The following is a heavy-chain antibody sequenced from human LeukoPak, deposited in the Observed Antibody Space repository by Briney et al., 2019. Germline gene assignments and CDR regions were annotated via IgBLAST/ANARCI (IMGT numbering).Heavy chain of an antibody. Sequence: GGSLRLSCAASGFTFSSYAMSWVRQAPGKGLEWVSAISGSGGSTYYADSVKGRFTISRDNSKNTLYLQMNSLRAEDTAVYYCAKSRWDYYDSSGYLEYFQHWGQGTLVTVSS. CDR1: GFTFSSYA. D-gene: IGHD3-22*01. J-gene: IGHJ1*01. CDR2: ISGSGGST. CDR3: AKSRWDYYDSSGYLEYFQH. V-gene: IGHV3-23*01.